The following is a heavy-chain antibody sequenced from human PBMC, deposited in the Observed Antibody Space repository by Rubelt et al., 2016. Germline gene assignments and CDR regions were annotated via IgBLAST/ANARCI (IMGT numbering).Heavy chain of an antibody. CDR2: VSYDGSNK. D-gene: IGHD6-13*01. Sequence: GRSLRLSCAASGFTLSSYAMHWVRQAPGKGLEWVAVVSYDGSNKYYADSVKGRFTISRDNSKNTLYLQMNSLRAEDTAVYYCARDYSSRWTYCFDHWGQGTLVTVSS. V-gene: IGHV3-30*04. CDR1: GFTLSSYA. CDR3: ARDYSSRWTYCFDH. J-gene: IGHJ4*02.